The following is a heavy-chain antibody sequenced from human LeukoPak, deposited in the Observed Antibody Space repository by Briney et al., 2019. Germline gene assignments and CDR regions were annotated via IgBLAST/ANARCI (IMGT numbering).Heavy chain of an antibody. D-gene: IGHD3-16*01. Sequence: GGSLRLSCAASGFTMSNYGVSWVRQAPGKGLEWVSGIRSAVDTTHYADSVKGRFIISRDNSKNTLYLQMNSLKAEDTAVYYCAKDQRWGYGMDVWGQGTTVTVSS. J-gene: IGHJ6*02. CDR3: AKDQRWGYGMDV. CDR1: GFTMSNYG. V-gene: IGHV3-23*01. CDR2: IRSAVDTT.